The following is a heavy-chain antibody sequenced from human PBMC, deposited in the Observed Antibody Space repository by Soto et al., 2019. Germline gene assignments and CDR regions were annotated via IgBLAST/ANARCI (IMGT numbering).Heavy chain of an antibody. D-gene: IGHD6-19*01. Sequence: PRLSCVASGFTFSDYSVSCVRQAPGKGLEWLSSISSSSTFTHYADSVKGRFTISRDNAKNSLYLQMNSLRAEDTAVYYCAAPYSTGHRLLGYWGQGTLVTVSS. CDR1: GFTFSDYS. J-gene: IGHJ4*02. V-gene: IGHV3-21*01. CDR3: AAPYSTGHRLLGY. CDR2: ISSSSTFT.